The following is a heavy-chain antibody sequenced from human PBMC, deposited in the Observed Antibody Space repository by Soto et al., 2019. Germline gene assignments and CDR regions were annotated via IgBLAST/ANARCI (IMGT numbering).Heavy chain of an antibody. CDR1: GYSFPTYW. D-gene: IGHD3-10*01. J-gene: IGHJ6*02. V-gene: IGHV5-51*01. Sequence: GESLKISCKGSGYSFPTYWIGWVRQMPGKGLEWMGIIYPGESDTRYSPSFEGQVTISAHKSISTSYLQWSSLKASDTAMYYCATLGFRELNFDRIAWGAMDVCRQGPTVTVSS. CDR3: ATLGFRELNFDRIAWGAMDV. CDR2: IYPGESDT.